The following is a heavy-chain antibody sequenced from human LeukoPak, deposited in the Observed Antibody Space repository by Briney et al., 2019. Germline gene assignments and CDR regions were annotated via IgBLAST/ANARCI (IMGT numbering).Heavy chain of an antibody. CDR3: ARDGWFGDYNWFDP. J-gene: IGHJ5*02. CDR1: GFTFSSYS. CDR2: ISSASNTI. D-gene: IGHD3-10*01. V-gene: IGHV3-48*01. Sequence: GGSLRLSCAASGFTFSSYSMKWVRQAPGKGLEWVSYISSASNTIYYADSVKGRFTISRDNAKNSLYLQMNSLRAEDTAMYYCARDGWFGDYNWFDPWGQGTLVTVSS.